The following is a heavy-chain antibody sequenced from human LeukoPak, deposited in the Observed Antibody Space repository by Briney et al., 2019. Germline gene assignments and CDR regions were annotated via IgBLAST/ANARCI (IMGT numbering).Heavy chain of an antibody. CDR3: ASVRLGPPVD. V-gene: IGHV3-48*01. J-gene: IGHJ4*02. CDR1: GFTFSSYS. D-gene: IGHD3-9*01. CDR2: ISSSSSTI. Sequence: GGSLRLSCAASGFTFSSYSMNWVRQAPGKGLEWVSYISSSSSTIYYADSVKGRFTISRDNAKNSLYLQMNSLRAEDTAVYYCASVRLGPPVDWGQGTLVTVSS.